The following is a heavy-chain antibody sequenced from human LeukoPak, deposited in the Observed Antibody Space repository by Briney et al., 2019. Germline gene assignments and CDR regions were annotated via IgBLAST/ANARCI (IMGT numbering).Heavy chain of an antibody. J-gene: IGHJ4*02. V-gene: IGHV4-34*01. CDR3: ARVNLPYGYYLDY. CDR1: GGSFSGYY. Sequence: SETLSLTCAVYGGSFSGYYWSWIRQPPGKGLEWIGEINHSGSTNYNPSLKSRVTISVDTSKNQFSLKLCSVTAADTAVYYCARVNLPYGYYLDYWGQGTLVTVSS. D-gene: IGHD4-17*01. CDR2: INHSGST.